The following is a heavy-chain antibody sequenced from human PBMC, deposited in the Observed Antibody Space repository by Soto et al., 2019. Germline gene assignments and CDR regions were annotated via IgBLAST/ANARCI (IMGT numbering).Heavy chain of an antibody. V-gene: IGHV4-34*01. Sequence: ASETLSLTCAVYGGSFSGYYWSWIRQPPGKGLEWIGEINHSGSTNYNPSLKSRVTISVDTSKNQFSLKLSSVTAADTAVYYCALAVVPYYFDYWGQGTLVTVSS. D-gene: IGHD6-19*01. CDR1: GGSFSGYY. J-gene: IGHJ4*02. CDR2: INHSGST. CDR3: ALAVVPYYFDY.